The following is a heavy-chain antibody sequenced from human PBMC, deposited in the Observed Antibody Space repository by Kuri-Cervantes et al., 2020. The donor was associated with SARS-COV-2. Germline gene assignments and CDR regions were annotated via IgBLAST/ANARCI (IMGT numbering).Heavy chain of an antibody. V-gene: IGHV3-11*06. CDR2: LSSSSSYI. CDR3: ARGGTDFWSGYSEDLGY. J-gene: IGHJ4*02. CDR1: GFTFGDYY. D-gene: IGHD3-3*01. Sequence: GGSLRLSCAASGFTFGDYYMTWIRQAPGKGLEWVSSLSSSSSYIYYADSVKGRFTISRGDTKNSLYLQMNSLRAEDTAVYYCARGGTDFWSGYSEDLGYWGQGTLVTVSS.